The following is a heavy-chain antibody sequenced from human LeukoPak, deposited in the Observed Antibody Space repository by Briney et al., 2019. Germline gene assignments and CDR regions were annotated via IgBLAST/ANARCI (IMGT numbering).Heavy chain of an antibody. V-gene: IGHV4-34*01. Sequence: SETLSLTYAVYGGSFSGYYWSWIRQPPGKGLEWIGEINHSGSTNYNPSLKSRVTISVDTSKNQFSLKLSSVTAADTAVYYCARDADTAMVTGYYCYGMDVWGQGTTVTVSS. CDR2: INHSGST. CDR1: GGSFSGYY. J-gene: IGHJ6*02. D-gene: IGHD5-18*01. CDR3: ARDADTAMVTGYYCYGMDV.